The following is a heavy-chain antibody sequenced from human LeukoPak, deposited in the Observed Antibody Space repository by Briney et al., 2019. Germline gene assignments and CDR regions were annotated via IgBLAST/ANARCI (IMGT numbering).Heavy chain of an antibody. V-gene: IGHV1-46*01. Sequence: ASVKVSCEASGYTFTSYFMHWVRQAPGQGLEWMGIINPSGGSTSYAQKFQGRLTMTRDTSTSTVYMELSSLRSEDTAVYYCARSEGTIFGPDVWGKGTTVTVSS. CDR2: INPSGGST. J-gene: IGHJ6*04. CDR1: GYTFTSYF. CDR3: ARSEGTIFGPDV. D-gene: IGHD3-3*01.